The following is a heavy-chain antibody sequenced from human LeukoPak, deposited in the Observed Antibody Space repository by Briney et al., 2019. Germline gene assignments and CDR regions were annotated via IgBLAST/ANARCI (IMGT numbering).Heavy chain of an antibody. CDR2: ISGDGGST. J-gene: IGHJ3*02. Sequence: GSLRLSFAASGLTFDHYVMHWVRQAPGKGLEWVSLISGDGGSTYYSDSVKGRLTISRDNSKNSLYLQMNSLTTEDTALYFCAKGTTMYAFDIWGQGTMVTVSS. D-gene: IGHD1-1*01. CDR3: AKGTTMYAFDI. V-gene: IGHV3-43*02. CDR1: GLTFDHYV.